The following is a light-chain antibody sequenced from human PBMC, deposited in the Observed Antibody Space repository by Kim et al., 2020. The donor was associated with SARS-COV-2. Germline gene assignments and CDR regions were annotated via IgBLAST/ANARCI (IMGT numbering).Light chain of an antibody. CDR1: RLGDKN. Sequence: SYELTQPPSVSVSPGQTASITCSGDRLGDKNASWYQQKPGQSPVLVIYNDSRRPSGIPERFSGSNSGNTATLTISGTQAIDEADYYCQAWDNNNGVFGGGTQLTVL. V-gene: IGLV3-1*01. CDR3: QAWDNNNGV. CDR2: NDS. J-gene: IGLJ3*02.